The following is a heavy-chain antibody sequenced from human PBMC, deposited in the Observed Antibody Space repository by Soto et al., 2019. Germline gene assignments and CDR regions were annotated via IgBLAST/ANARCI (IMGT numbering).Heavy chain of an antibody. CDR3: TRGGDAYKNGH. J-gene: IGHJ4*02. CDR1: GGSISSSNW. V-gene: IGHV4-4*02. CDR2: IYHSGST. Sequence: PSETLSLTCAVSGGSISSSNWWSWVRQPPGKGLEWIGEIYHSGSTRYNPSLKSRVTISVDKPKNQFSVNLSSVTAADTAVYYCTRGGDAYKNGHWGQGTLVTVSS. D-gene: IGHD2-21*01.